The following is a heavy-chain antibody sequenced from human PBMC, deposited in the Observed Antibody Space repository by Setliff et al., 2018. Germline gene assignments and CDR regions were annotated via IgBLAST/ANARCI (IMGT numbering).Heavy chain of an antibody. CDR3: ASHPRVTIFGVVAFDY. D-gene: IGHD3-3*01. Sequence: PSETLSLTCTASGGPINSDRYYWGWIRQPPGKGLEWIGSMYSSGSTYYNPSLKSRVTISVDTPQNQFSLKLSSVTAADTAAYYCASHPRVTIFGVVAFDYWGQGILVTVSS. V-gene: IGHV4-39*01. CDR2: MYSSGST. J-gene: IGHJ4*02. CDR1: GGPINSDRYY.